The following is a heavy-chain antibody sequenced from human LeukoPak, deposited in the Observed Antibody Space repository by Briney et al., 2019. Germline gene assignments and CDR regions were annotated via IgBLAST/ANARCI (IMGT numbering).Heavy chain of an antibody. J-gene: IGHJ4*02. CDR1: GFTFSSYA. CDR2: ISGSGGST. D-gene: IGHD2-15*01. CDR3: AKGGCSGGSCYSGFMDN. V-gene: IGHV3-23*01. Sequence: GGSLRLSCAASGFTFSSYAMSWVRQAPGKGLEWVSTISGSGGSTYDADSVKGRFTISGDNSKNTLYLQVNSLRAEDTAVYYCAKGGCSGGSCYSGFMDNWGQGTLVTVSS.